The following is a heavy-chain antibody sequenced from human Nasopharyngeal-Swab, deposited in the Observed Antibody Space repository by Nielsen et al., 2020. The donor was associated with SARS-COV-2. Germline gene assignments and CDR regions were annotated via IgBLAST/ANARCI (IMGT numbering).Heavy chain of an antibody. J-gene: IGHJ4*02. D-gene: IGHD3-3*01. V-gene: IGHV4-59*01. CDR3: ARGGRGIFGVVTNFDY. Sequence: WIRQPPGQGLEWIGYIYYSGSTNYNPSLKSRVTISVDTSKNQFSLKLSSVTAADTAVYYCARGGRGIFGVVTNFDYWGKGTLVTVSS. CDR2: IYYSGST.